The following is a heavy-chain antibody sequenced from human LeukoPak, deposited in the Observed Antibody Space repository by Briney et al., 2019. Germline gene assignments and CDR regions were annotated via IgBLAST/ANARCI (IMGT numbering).Heavy chain of an antibody. CDR2: IKSKTDGGTT. Sequence: AGGSLRLSCAASGFTLSNAWMSWVRQAPGKGLEWVGRIKSKTDGGTTDYAATVKGRFTISRDDSKNTLYLQMNSLKTEDTAVYYCTTEDLYYYYMDVRGKGTTVTVSS. V-gene: IGHV3-15*01. CDR3: TTEDLYYYYMDV. J-gene: IGHJ6*03. D-gene: IGHD3-3*01. CDR1: GFTLSNAW.